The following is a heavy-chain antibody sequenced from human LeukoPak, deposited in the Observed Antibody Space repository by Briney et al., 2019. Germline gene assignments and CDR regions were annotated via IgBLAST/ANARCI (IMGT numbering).Heavy chain of an antibody. D-gene: IGHD3-3*01. V-gene: IGHV3-23*01. J-gene: IGHJ4*02. CDR3: AKGLLHQLPFGGTFDH. CDR1: GVTFSDYP. CDR2: VSDNGRST. Sequence: PGGSLRLSCAVSGVTFSDYPMSWVRQTPGKGLECVSSVSDNGRSTHYADSVKGRFTISRDNSKNTVYLQMNRLRAEDTGIYFCAKGLLHQLPFGGTFDHWGQGALVTVSS.